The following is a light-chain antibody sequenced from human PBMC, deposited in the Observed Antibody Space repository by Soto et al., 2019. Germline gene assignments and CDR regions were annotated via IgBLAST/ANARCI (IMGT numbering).Light chain of an antibody. J-gene: IGKJ4*01. CDR1: HSVSTSY. Sequence: EIVLTQSPATLSLSPGEGATLSCRASHSVSTSYFAWYQQKPGQAPRPLIYGASNRATDIPDRFSGSGSGTDFTLTISRLETEDFALYYCQQYGTSLITFGGRTKVEIK. CDR3: QQYGTSLIT. CDR2: GAS. V-gene: IGKV3-20*01.